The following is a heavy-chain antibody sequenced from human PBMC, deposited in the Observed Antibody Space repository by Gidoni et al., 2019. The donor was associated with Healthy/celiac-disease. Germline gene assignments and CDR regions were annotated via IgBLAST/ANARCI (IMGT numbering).Heavy chain of an antibody. J-gene: IGHJ6*02. CDR1: GGSFSGYY. D-gene: IGHD3-9*01. V-gene: IGHV4-34*01. CDR3: ARSILTGYYYYGMDV. CDR2: INHSGST. Sequence: QVQLQQWGAGLLKPSETLSLTCAVYGGSFSGYYWSWIRQPPGKGLEWIGEINHSGSTNYNPSLKSRVTISVDTSKNQFSLKLSSVTAADTAVYYCARSILTGYYYYGMDVWGQGTTVTVSS.